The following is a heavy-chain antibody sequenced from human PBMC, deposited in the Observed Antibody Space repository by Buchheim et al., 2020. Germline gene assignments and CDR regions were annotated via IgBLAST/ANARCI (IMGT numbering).Heavy chain of an antibody. CDR3: AKDDYDFWSGSTISNYYYYYGMDV. J-gene: IGHJ6*02. Sequence: QVQLVESGGGVVQPGRSLRLSCAASGFTFSSYGMHWVRQAPGKGLEWVAVISYDGSNKYYADSVKGRFTISRDNSKTTLYLQMNSLRAEDTAVYYCAKDDYDFWSGSTISNYYYYYGMDVWGQGTT. CDR1: GFTFSSYG. CDR2: ISYDGSNK. V-gene: IGHV3-30*18. D-gene: IGHD3-3*01.